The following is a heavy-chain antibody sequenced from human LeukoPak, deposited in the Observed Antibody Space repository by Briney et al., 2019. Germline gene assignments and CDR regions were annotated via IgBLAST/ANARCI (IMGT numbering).Heavy chain of an antibody. Sequence: ASVKFSCKASGYTFASYEINWVRRVTGQGLEWMGWMNPNSGNTGYAQKFQGRVTMTRNTSISTAYMELSSLRSEDTAVYYCARGRRRGGFDYWGQGTLVTVSS. V-gene: IGHV1-8*01. CDR1: GYTFASYE. J-gene: IGHJ4*02. CDR3: ARGRRRGGFDY. CDR2: MNPNSGNT. D-gene: IGHD6-25*01.